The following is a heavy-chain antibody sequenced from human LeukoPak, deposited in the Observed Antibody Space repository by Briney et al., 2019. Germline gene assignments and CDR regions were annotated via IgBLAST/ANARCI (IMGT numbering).Heavy chain of an antibody. CDR1: GFTFSSYA. J-gene: IGHJ4*02. D-gene: IGHD2-21*02. CDR3: ARESPACGEDCYFDY. V-gene: IGHV3-23*01. CDR2: ISGSGGST. Sequence: GGSLRLSCAASGFTFSSYAMSWVRPAPGKGLEWVSAISGSGGSTYYADSVKGRFTISRDNSKNTLYLQMNSLRTDDTAVYYCARESPACGEDCYFDYWGQGTLVTVSS.